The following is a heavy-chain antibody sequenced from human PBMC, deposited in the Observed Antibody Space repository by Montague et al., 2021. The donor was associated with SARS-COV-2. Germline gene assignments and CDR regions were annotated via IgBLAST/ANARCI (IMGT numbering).Heavy chain of an antibody. J-gene: IGHJ6*03. V-gene: IGHV4-61*09. CDR2: ISTSGSS. Sequence: TLSFTCSVSGASISSANDYWTWIRQPAGKGLEWIGHISTSGSSSYNPSLKSRVTIILDTSKQQFSLELTSVTAADTAVYYCARDRRGMAVAGRAYYYYYMDVWGKGTTVTVSS. D-gene: IGHD6-19*01. CDR1: GASISSANDY. CDR3: ARDRRGMAVAGRAYYYYYMDV.